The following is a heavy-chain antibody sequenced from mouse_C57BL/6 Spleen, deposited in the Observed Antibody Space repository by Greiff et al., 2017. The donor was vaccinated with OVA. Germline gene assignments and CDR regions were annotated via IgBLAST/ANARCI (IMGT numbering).Heavy chain of an antibody. D-gene: IGHD1-1*01. J-gene: IGHJ4*01. Sequence: QVQLKQPGAELVKPGASVKMSCKASGYTFTSYWITWVKQRPGQGLEWIGDIYPGSGSTNYNEKFKSKATLTVDTSSSTAYMQLSSLTSEDSAVYYSARYYGSSLYYAMDYWGQGTSVTVSS. CDR2: IYPGSGST. CDR1: GYTFTSYW. V-gene: IGHV1-55*01. CDR3: ARYYGSSLYYAMDY.